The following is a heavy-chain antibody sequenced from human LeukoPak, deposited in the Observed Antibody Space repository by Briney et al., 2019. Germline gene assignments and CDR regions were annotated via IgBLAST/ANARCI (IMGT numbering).Heavy chain of an antibody. D-gene: IGHD3-22*01. J-gene: IGHJ4*02. CDR3: ARVDSSGYPSADY. V-gene: IGHV4-30-4*01. Sequence: SETLSLTCTVSGYSISSGDYYWSWIRQPPGKGLEWIGYIYYSGSTYYNPSLKSRVTISVDTSKNQFSLKLSSVTAADTAVYYCARVDSSGYPSADYWGQGTLVTVSS. CDR1: GYSISSGDYY. CDR2: IYYSGST.